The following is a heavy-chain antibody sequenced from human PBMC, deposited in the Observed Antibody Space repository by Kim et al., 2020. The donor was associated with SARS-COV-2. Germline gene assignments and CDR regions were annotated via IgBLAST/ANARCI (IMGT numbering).Heavy chain of an antibody. CDR3: AKASDSSSWSGGFDY. CDR1: GFTFGDYA. J-gene: IGHJ4*02. Sequence: GGSLRLSCAASGFTFGDYAMHWVRQAPGKGLEWVSGISWNSGSIGYADSVKGRFTISRDNAKNSLYLQMNSLRAEDTALYYCAKASDSSSWSGGFDYWGQGTLVTVSS. V-gene: IGHV3-9*01. CDR2: ISWNSGSI. D-gene: IGHD6-13*01.